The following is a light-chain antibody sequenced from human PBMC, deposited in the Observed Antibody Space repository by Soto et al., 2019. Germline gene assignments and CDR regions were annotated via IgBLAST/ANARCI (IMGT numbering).Light chain of an antibody. J-gene: IGLJ1*01. CDR3: SSYTSSSTYV. CDR2: DVS. Sequence: QSVLTQPPSVSGSPGQSVTISCTGSSSDVGSHNRVSWYQQPPGTAPKLMIYDVSNRPSGVPDRFSGSKSGNTASLTISGLQAEDEAVYFCSSYTSSSTYVFGTGTKVTVL. CDR1: SSDVGSHNR. V-gene: IGLV2-18*02.